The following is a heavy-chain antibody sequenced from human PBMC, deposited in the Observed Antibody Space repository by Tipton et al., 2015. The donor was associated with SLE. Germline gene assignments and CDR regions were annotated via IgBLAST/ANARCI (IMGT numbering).Heavy chain of an antibody. J-gene: IGHJ4*02. D-gene: IGHD1/OR15-1a*01. Sequence: QGLEWMGMINLSGGSTIYAQKFQGRVTMTRDTSTSTVYMDLSSLRSEDTAVYYCARGGGGTPGDYWGQGTLVTVSS. V-gene: IGHV1-46*01. CDR2: INLSGGST. CDR3: ARGGGGTPGDY.